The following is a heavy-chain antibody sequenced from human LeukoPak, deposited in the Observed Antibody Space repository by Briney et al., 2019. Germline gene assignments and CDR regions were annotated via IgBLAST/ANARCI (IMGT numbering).Heavy chain of an antibody. CDR1: AYSISSGYY. D-gene: IGHD3-22*01. V-gene: IGHV4-38-2*02. J-gene: IGHJ3*02. CDR3: ARDFMIVVVGAFDI. Sequence: SETLSLTCTVSAYSISSGYYWSWIRQPPGKGLEWIGEINHSGSTNYNPSLKSRVTISVDTSKNQFSLKLSSVTAADTAVYYCARDFMIVVVGAFDIWGQGTMVTVSS. CDR2: INHSGST.